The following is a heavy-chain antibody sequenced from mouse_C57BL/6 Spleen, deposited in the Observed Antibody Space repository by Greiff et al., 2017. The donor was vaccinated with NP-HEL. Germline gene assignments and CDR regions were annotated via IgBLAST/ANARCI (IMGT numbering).Heavy chain of an antibody. J-gene: IGHJ2*01. V-gene: IGHV5-9-1*02. CDR2: ISSGGDYI. D-gene: IGHD2-4*01. CDR1: GFTFSSYA. CDR3: TREGDYDTSFDY. Sequence: EVKLMESGEGLVKPGGSLKLSCAASGFTFSSYAMSWVRQTPEKRLEWVAYISSGGDYIYYADTVKGRFTISRDNARNTLYLQMSSLKSEDTAMYYCTREGDYDTSFDYWGQGTTLTVSS.